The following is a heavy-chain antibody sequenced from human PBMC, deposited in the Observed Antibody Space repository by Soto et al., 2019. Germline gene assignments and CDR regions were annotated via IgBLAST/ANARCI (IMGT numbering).Heavy chain of an antibody. CDR2: IIPIFGTA. Sequence: GASVKVSCKASGGTFSSYAISWVRQAPGQGLEWMGGIIPIFGTANYAQKFQGRVTITADESTSTAYMELSSLRSEDTAVYYCARRNIVGATPSYYYGMDVWGQGTTVTVSS. V-gene: IGHV1-69*13. CDR3: ARRNIVGATPSYYYGMDV. D-gene: IGHD1-26*01. J-gene: IGHJ6*02. CDR1: GGTFSSYA.